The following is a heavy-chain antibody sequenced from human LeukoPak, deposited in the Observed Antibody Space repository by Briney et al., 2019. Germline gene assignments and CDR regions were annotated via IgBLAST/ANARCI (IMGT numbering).Heavy chain of an antibody. V-gene: IGHV4-30-4*01. Sequence: SETLSLTCTVSVGSISSGDYYGSWIRQAPGKGLEWIGYMYYSGSTYYNPALKSRVTISVDTSKNQFSLKLSSVTAAYTAVYYCATVPYYYGSASYFDYWGQGTLVTVSS. J-gene: IGHJ4*02. CDR3: ATVPYYYGSASYFDY. D-gene: IGHD3-10*01. CDR2: MYYSGST. CDR1: VGSISSGDYY.